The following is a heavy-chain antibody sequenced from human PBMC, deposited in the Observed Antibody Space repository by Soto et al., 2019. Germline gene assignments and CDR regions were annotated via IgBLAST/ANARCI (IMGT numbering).Heavy chain of an antibody. J-gene: IGHJ2*01. Sequence: QVQLVQSGAEVKKPGASVKVSCKASGYTFTSYAMHWVRQAPGQRLEWMGWINAGNGNTKYSQKFQGRVTITRDTSASTAYMELSSLRSEDTAVYYCARAPTLYYWYFDLWGRGTLVTVSS. V-gene: IGHV1-3*01. CDR3: ARAPTLYYWYFDL. CDR2: INAGNGNT. CDR1: GYTFTSYA.